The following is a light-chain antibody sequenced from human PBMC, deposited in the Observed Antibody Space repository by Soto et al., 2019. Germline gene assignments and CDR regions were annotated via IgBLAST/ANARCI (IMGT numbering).Light chain of an antibody. V-gene: IGKV3-11*01. Sequence: EILLTQSPATLSSSPGDRATLSCSASHGVNTYLAWYQQKPGQAPRLLIYDASYRTTGIPARFSGSGSGTDFALTISSLEPEDFAVYYCHQRTTWPPRLTFGGGTKVDIK. CDR3: HQRTTWPPRLT. CDR2: DAS. CDR1: HGVNTY. J-gene: IGKJ4*01.